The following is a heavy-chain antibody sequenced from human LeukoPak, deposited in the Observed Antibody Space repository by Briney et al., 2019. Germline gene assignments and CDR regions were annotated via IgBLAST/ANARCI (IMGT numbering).Heavy chain of an antibody. CDR1: LCTFSNFA. J-gene: IGHJ6*02. V-gene: IGHV3-30*04. CDR2: ISYEGSVK. CDR3: AKATPRYGDNANDYYGMDV. Sequence: GGSLRLSCAASLCTFSNFAMHWVRQAPGGGLEWVTIISYEGSVKYYADSVKGRFTISRDNSKNTLFLQMNSLRPEDTAVYYCAKATPRYGDNANDYYGMDVWGQGTTVTVSS. D-gene: IGHD4-17*01.